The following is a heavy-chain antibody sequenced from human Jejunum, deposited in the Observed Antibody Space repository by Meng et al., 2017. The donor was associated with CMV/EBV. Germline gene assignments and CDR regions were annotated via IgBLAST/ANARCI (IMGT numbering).Heavy chain of an antibody. CDR2: IYWNDYR. D-gene: IGHD3-3*01. CDR3: VHTGNNWSRDYSEYYFHY. J-gene: IGHJ4*02. Sequence: LSTSGVGVGWIRQPHTKTLEWLALIYWNDYRRYRPSLQSRLTVTKDSSKNQVVLTVTDVDPVDAGTYYCVHTGNNWSRDYSEYYFHYWGQGTLVTVSS. V-gene: IGHV2-5*04. CDR1: LSTSGVG.